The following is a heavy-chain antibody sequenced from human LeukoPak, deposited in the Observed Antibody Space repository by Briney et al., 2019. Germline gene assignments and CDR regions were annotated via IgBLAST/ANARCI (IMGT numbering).Heavy chain of an antibody. CDR3: ARGKAYSSSSCDY. J-gene: IGHJ4*02. Sequence: ASVKVSCKASGGTFSSYAISWVRQAPGQGLEWMGGIIPISGTANYAQKFQGRVTITTDESTSTAYMELSSLRSEDTAVYYCARGKAYSSSSCDYWGQGTLVTVSS. CDR2: IIPISGTA. V-gene: IGHV1-69*05. D-gene: IGHD6-6*01. CDR1: GGTFSSYA.